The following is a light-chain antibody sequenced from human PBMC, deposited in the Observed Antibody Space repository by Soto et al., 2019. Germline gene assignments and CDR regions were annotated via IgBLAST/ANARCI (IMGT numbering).Light chain of an antibody. Sequence: DIQMTQSPSTLPASVGDRVTITCRASQSISNWLAWYHQKPGTAPTLLIYAASSLQSGVPSRFSGSGSGTDFTLTISSLQPEDFATYYCQQSYSSPPTFGQGTKVDIK. V-gene: IGKV1-39*01. J-gene: IGKJ1*01. CDR1: QSISNW. CDR2: AAS. CDR3: QQSYSSPPT.